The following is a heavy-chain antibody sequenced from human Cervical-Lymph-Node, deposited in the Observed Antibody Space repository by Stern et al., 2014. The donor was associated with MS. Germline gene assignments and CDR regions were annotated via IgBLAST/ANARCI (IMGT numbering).Heavy chain of an antibody. CDR3: ARAPEYYYDSSAHDAFDI. CDR1: GFTFSSYS. Sequence: VQLGQSGGGLVKPGGSLRLSCAASGFTFSSYSMNWVRQAPGKGLEWVSSISSSSSYIYYADSVKGRFTISRDNAKNSLYLQMNSLRAEDTAVYYCARAPEYYYDSSAHDAFDIWGQGTMVTVSS. V-gene: IGHV3-21*01. J-gene: IGHJ3*02. CDR2: ISSSSSYI. D-gene: IGHD3-22*01.